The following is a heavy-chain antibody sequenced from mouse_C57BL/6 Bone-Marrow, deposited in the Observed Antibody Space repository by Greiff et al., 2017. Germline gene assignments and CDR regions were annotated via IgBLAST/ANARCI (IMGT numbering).Heavy chain of an antibody. J-gene: IGHJ1*03. D-gene: IGHD1-1*01. CDR1: GYTFTSSW. CDR3: ARLLRSVSWYFDV. CDR2: IHPNSGST. Sequence: QVQLQQPGAELVKPGASVKLSCKASGYTFTSSWMHWVKQRPGQGLEWIGMIHPNSGSTNYNEKFKSKATLTVDKSSSTAYMRLSSLTSEDSAVYYCARLLRSVSWYFDVWGTGTTVTVSS. V-gene: IGHV1-64*01.